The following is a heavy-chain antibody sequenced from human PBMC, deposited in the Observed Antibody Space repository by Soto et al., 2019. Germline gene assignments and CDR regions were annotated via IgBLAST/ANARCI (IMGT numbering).Heavy chain of an antibody. J-gene: IGHJ5*02. CDR3: ARVGSSSWYGDNWFDP. D-gene: IGHD6-13*01. CDR2: IYYSGST. V-gene: IGHV4-31*03. CDR1: GGSISSGGYY. Sequence: SETLSLTCTVSGGSISSGGYYWSWIRQHPGEGLEWIGYIYYSGSTYYNPSLKSRVTISVDTSKNQFSLKLSSVTAADTAVYYCARVGSSSWYGDNWFDPWGQGTLVTVSS.